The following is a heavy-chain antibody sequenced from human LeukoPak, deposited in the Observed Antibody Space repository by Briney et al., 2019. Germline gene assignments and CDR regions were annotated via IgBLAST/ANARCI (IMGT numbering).Heavy chain of an antibody. D-gene: IGHD2-21*02. CDR2: IIPIFGTA. J-gene: IGHJ4*02. Sequence: ASVKVSCKASGGTFSSYAIGWVRQAPGQGLEWMGGIIPIFGTANYAQKFQGRVTITADESTSTAYMELSSPRSEDTAVYYCASPMVVTATLSPFDYWGQGTLVTVSS. V-gene: IGHV1-69*01. CDR3: ASPMVVTATLSPFDY. CDR1: GGTFSSYA.